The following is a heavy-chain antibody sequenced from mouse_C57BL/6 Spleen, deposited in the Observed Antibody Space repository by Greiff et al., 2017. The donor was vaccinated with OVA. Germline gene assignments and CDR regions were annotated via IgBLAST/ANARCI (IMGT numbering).Heavy chain of an antibody. V-gene: IGHV1-53*01. Sequence: QVQLKQSGTELVKPGASVKLSCKASGYTFTSYWMHWVKQRPGQGLEWIGNINPSNGATNYNEKFKSKATLTVDQSSSTAYMQLSSLTSEDSAVYYCARGLPSWEGYFDYWGQGTTLTVSS. D-gene: IGHD4-1*01. CDR1: GYTFTSYW. CDR2: INPSNGAT. CDR3: ARGLPSWEGYFDY. J-gene: IGHJ2*01.